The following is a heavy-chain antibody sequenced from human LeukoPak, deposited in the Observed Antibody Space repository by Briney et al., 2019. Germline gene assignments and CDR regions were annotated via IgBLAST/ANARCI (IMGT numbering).Heavy chain of an antibody. Sequence: SQTLSLTCAISGDSVSSYSTAWNWIRQSPSRGLEWLGRTYYRSKWYNDYAVSVKSRITINPDTSKNQFSLQLNSVTPEDTAVYYCARDSSSWYPRTFGGAYYYGMDVWGQGTTVTVSS. J-gene: IGHJ6*02. CDR1: GDSVSSYSTA. V-gene: IGHV6-1*01. D-gene: IGHD6-13*01. CDR2: TYYRSKWYN. CDR3: ARDSSSWYPRTFGGAYYYGMDV.